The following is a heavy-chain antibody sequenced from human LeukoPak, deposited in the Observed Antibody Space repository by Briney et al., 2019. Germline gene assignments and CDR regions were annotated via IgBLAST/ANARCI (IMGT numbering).Heavy chain of an antibody. J-gene: IGHJ5*02. Sequence: GGSLRLSCAASGFTFSSYAMSWVGQAPGKGLEWVSAISGSGGNKYYTDSVKGRFTISRDNSKNTLYLQMNSLRAEDTAVYYCARADYSGNPWGNWFDPWDQGTLVTVPS. CDR2: ISGSGGNK. V-gene: IGHV3-23*01. CDR3: ARADYSGNPWGNWFDP. CDR1: GFTFSSYA. D-gene: IGHD4-23*01.